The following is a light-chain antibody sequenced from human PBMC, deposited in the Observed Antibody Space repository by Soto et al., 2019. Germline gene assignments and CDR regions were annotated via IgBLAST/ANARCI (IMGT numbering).Light chain of an antibody. CDR1: QSVDNY. V-gene: IGKV3-11*01. J-gene: IGKJ4*01. Sequence: EIVLTQSPATLSLSPGERVTLSCRASQSVDNYLAWYQQKPGQAPRLLIYDASNRATGIPARFSGSGSVTDFSLTISSLEPEDFAVYYCQQRSQWPLTFGGGTRVEIK. CDR2: DAS. CDR3: QQRSQWPLT.